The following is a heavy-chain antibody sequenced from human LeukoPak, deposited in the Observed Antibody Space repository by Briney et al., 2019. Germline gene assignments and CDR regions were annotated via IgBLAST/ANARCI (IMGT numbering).Heavy chain of an antibody. V-gene: IGHV3-48*02. J-gene: IGHJ4*02. D-gene: IGHD3-22*01. CDR2: ISSSTSTI. Sequence: GGSLRLSCAASGFTFSSYGMNWVRQAPGKGLEWLSYISSSTSTIYYADSVKGRFTISRDNAKNSLYLQMNSLRDEDTAVYYCARARSSGYYNHFDYRGQGTLVTVSS. CDR3: ARARSSGYYNHFDY. CDR1: GFTFSSYG.